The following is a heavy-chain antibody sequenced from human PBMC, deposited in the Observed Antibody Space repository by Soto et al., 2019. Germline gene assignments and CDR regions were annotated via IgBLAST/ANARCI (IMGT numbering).Heavy chain of an antibody. Sequence: PGGSLRLSCAVSGFTFGDHYVDWVRQAPGKGLEWVGRIRNKAHSYSTAYAASVKGRLTFSRDNAKNSVYLQMNSLRSEDTAVYYCARDPGSSAFEIWGQGAVVTVS. J-gene: IGHJ3*02. CDR1: GFTFGDHY. CDR3: ARDPGSSAFEI. V-gene: IGHV3-72*01. D-gene: IGHD2-2*01. CDR2: IRNKAHSYST.